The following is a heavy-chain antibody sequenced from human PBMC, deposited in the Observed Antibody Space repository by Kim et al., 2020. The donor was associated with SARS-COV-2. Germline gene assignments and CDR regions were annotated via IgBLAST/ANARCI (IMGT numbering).Heavy chain of an antibody. D-gene: IGHD2-15*01. CDR1: GGSISSSSYY. Sequence: SETLSLTCTVSGGSISSSSYYWGWIRQPPGKGLEWIGSIYYSGSTYYNPSLKSRVTISVDTSKNQFSLKLSSVTAADTAVYYCASPGYCSGGSCYGWFDPWGQGTPVTVSS. CDR2: IYYSGST. V-gene: IGHV4-39*01. CDR3: ASPGYCSGGSCYGWFDP. J-gene: IGHJ5*02.